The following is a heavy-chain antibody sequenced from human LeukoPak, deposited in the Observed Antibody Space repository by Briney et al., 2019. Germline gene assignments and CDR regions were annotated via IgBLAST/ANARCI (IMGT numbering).Heavy chain of an antibody. J-gene: IGHJ4*02. V-gene: IGHV3-33*01. CDR3: ARGSGSFSGGFDY. Sequence: GSLKLPWPASGFTFNSYGMHRVRQPPGKGLEGVAVLWSDGSNKYYADSVKGRFTISRDNSKNTLYLQMNSLRAEDTAVYYCARGSGSFSGGFDYWGQGTLVTVSS. D-gene: IGHD1-26*01. CDR1: GFTFNSYG. CDR2: LWSDGSNK.